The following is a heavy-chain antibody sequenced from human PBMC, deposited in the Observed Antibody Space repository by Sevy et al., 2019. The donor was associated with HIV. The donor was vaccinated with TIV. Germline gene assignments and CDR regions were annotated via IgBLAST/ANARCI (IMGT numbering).Heavy chain of an antibody. CDR3: AKDPYYYDSSGHDAFDI. CDR2: ISGSGGST. CDR1: GFTFSSYA. J-gene: IGHJ3*02. Sequence: GGSLRLSCAASGFTFSSYAMSWVSQAPGKGLEWVSAISGSGGSTYYADSVKGRFTISRDNSKNTLYLQMNSLRAEDTAVYYCAKDPYYYDSSGHDAFDIWGQWTMVTVSS. D-gene: IGHD3-22*01. V-gene: IGHV3-23*01.